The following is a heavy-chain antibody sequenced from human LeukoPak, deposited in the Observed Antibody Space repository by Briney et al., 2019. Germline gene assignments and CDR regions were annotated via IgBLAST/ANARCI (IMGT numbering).Heavy chain of an antibody. Sequence: QPGRSLRLSCAASGFTFSRYAMHWVRQAPGKGLEWVAIISYDESNKYYADSVKGRFTISRDNSKNTLYLQINSLRTEDTAVYYCARDQAGSGHYADYWGQGTLVTVSS. J-gene: IGHJ4*02. CDR2: ISYDESNK. CDR3: ARDQAGSGHYADY. D-gene: IGHD3-10*01. CDR1: GFTFSRYA. V-gene: IGHV3-30*04.